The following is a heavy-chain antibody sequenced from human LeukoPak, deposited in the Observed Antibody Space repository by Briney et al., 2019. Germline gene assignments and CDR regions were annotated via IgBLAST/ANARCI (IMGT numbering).Heavy chain of an antibody. CDR3: ARKNSGSYFDY. V-gene: IGHV2-70*11. CDR1: GFSPTTSKMC. D-gene: IGHD1-26*01. CDR2: IDWDDDK. J-gene: IGHJ4*02. Sequence: SGPALVKPTQTLTLTCTFSGFSPTTSKMCVNWIRQPPGKALEWLARIDWDDDKYYSTSLKTRLTISKDTSKNQVVLTMTNMDPVDTATYYCARKNSGSYFDYWGQGTLVTVSS.